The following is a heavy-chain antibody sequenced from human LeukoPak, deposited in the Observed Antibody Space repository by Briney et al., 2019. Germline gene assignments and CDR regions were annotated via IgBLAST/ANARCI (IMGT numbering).Heavy chain of an antibody. J-gene: IGHJ6*02. V-gene: IGHV3-48*01. CDR1: GFTFNRCW. CDR2: ISSSSSTI. CDR3: ARVTGTTWYPYCYGMDV. Sequence: PGGSLRLSCVVSGFTFNRCWMNWVRQAPGKGLEWVSYISSSSSTIYYADSVKGRFTISRDNAKNSLYLQMNSLRAEDTAVYYCARVTGTTWYPYCYGMDVWGQGTTVTVSS. D-gene: IGHD1-7*01.